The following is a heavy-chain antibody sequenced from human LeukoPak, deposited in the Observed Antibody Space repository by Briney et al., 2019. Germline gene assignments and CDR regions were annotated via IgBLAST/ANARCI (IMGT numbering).Heavy chain of an antibody. CDR3: AKPISGGLAVTADWFHP. CDR1: GFTFSTYW. D-gene: IGHD6-19*01. Sequence: PGGSLRLSCAASGFTFSTYWMHWGRQAPGKGLEWASRIKSDGSSTKYADSVKGRFTIARDNAKNTLYLQMNSLRADDTATYYCAKPISGGLAVTADWFHPWGQGTLVVVSS. J-gene: IGHJ5*01. V-gene: IGHV3-74*01. CDR2: IKSDGSST.